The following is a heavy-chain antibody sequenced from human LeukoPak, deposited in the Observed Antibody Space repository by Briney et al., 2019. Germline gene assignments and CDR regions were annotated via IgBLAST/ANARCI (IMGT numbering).Heavy chain of an antibody. CDR2: IRHDGSYQ. CDR3: AKNRDSSDYPRDFDF. J-gene: IGHJ4*02. Sequence: GGSLRLSCAAFGFTFSSYGMHWVRQTPGKGLEWVAFIRHDGSYQQYADSVKGRFTVSRDNSKDMVYLQMNSLRTEDTAVYYCAKNRDSSDYPRDFDFWGQGTLVTASS. V-gene: IGHV3-30*02. CDR1: GFTFSSYG. D-gene: IGHD3-22*01.